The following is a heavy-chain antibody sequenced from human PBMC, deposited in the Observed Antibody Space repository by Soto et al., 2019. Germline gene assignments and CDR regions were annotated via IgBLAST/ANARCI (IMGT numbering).Heavy chain of an antibody. CDR2: ITLGGST. CDR3: ARGTRMTTFHNWFDP. J-gene: IGHJ5*02. Sequence: TLSLTCAISGGSFSANHWSWIRQSPGQGLEWIGEITLGGSTNYSPSLKSRVSISVDEGKKQFSLEMTSVTAEDTAVYYCARGTRMTTFHNWFDPWGQGTLVTVSS. CDR1: GGSFSANH. V-gene: IGHV4-34*01. D-gene: IGHD3-16*01.